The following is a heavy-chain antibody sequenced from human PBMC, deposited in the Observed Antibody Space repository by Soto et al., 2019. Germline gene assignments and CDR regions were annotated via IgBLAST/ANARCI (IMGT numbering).Heavy chain of an antibody. V-gene: IGHV3-53*01. CDR1: GFTVSNNY. J-gene: IGHJ4*02. CDR3: GTPPGGGGY. CDR2: IYSGGYT. Sequence: EVQLVESGGGLIQPGGSLRLSCAVSGFTVSNNYMSWVRQAPGKGLEGVSVIYSGGYTAYGDSVKGRFTISRDNSKNTLSLKMNGRRADDRAGYSWGTPPGGGGYWGQGTLVTVSS. D-gene: IGHD3-10*01.